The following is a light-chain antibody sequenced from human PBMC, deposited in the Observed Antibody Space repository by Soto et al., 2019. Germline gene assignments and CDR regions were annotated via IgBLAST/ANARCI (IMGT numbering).Light chain of an antibody. CDR1: SSDVGGYNY. J-gene: IGLJ1*01. V-gene: IGLV2-14*01. CDR2: EVS. CDR3: SSYTSSSTRV. Sequence: QSALTQPASVSGSPGQSITISCPGTSSDVGGYNYVSWYPQHPGKAPKLMIYEVSNRPSGVSNRFSGSKSGNTASLTISGLQAEDEADYYCSSYTSSSTRVFGAGTKVTVL.